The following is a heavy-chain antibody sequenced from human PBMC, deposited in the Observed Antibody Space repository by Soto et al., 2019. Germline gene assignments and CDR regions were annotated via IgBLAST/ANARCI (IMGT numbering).Heavy chain of an antibody. V-gene: IGHV3-23*01. CDR3: AKARGYSRYDYSDY. CDR1: GFTFSSDA. D-gene: IGHD5-12*01. CDR2: ISGSGGST. J-gene: IGHJ4*02. Sequence: EVRLLESGGGLVQPGGSLRLSCAASGFTFSSDAMSWDRQAPGKGLEWVSGISGSGGSTYFADSVKGRFTISRDNSQNTLYLQMNSLRAEDTAVYYCAKARGYSRYDYSDYWGQGTLVTVSS.